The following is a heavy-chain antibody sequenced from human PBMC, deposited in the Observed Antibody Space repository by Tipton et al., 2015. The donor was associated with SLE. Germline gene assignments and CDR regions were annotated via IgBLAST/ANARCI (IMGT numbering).Heavy chain of an antibody. J-gene: IGHJ4*02. CDR2: IYHSGST. D-gene: IGHD5-18*01. CDR1: GGSISSGGYS. Sequence: LRLSCAVSGGSISSGGYSWSWIRQPPGKGLEWIGYIYHSGSTYYSPSLKSRVTISVDRSKNQFSLKLSSVTAADTAVYYCAREGYTDGYWGQGTLVTVSS. CDR3: AREGYTDGY. V-gene: IGHV4-30-2*01.